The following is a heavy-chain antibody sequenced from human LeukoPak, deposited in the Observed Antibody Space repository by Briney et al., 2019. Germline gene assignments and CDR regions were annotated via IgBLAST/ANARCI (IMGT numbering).Heavy chain of an antibody. J-gene: IGHJ4*02. CDR3: ARDGVIAASRAEFDY. V-gene: IGHV1-69*13. CDR1: GGTFSSYA. D-gene: IGHD6-13*01. Sequence: SVKVSCKASGGTFSSYAISWVRQAPGQGLEWMGGIIPIFGTANYAQKFQGRVTITADESTSTAYMELSSLRSEDTAVYYCARDGVIAASRAEFDYWGQGTLVTVYS. CDR2: IIPIFGTA.